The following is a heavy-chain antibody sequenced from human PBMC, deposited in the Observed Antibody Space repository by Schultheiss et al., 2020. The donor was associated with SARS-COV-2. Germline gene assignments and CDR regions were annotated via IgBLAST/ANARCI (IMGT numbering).Heavy chain of an antibody. CDR1: GGSISSYY. CDR3: ARDLTLSYYDSSGPPLVY. V-gene: IGHV4-4*07. Sequence: SETLSLTCTVSGGSISSYYWSWIRQPAGKGLEWIGRIYTSGSTNYNPSLKSRVTMSVDTSKNQFSLKLSSVTAADTAVYYCARDLTLSYYDSSGPPLVYWGQGTLVTVSS. J-gene: IGHJ4*02. CDR2: IYTSGST. D-gene: IGHD3-22*01.